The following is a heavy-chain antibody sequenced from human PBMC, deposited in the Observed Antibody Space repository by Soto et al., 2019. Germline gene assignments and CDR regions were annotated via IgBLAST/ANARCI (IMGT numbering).Heavy chain of an antibody. D-gene: IGHD2-15*01. Sequence: ASVKVSCKASGYTFTSYGISWVRQAPGQGLEWMGWISAYNGNTNYAQKLQGRVTMTTDTSTSTAYMELRSLRSDDTAVYYCARFSFRKVVAARADTALDAFDIWGQGTMVTVSS. J-gene: IGHJ3*02. CDR3: ARFSFRKVVAARADTALDAFDI. CDR2: ISAYNGNT. CDR1: GYTFTSYG. V-gene: IGHV1-18*01.